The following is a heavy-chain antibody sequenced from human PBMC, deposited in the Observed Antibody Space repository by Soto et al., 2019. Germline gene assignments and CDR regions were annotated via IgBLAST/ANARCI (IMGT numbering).Heavy chain of an antibody. J-gene: IGHJ5*02. D-gene: IGHD3-22*01. CDR2: ISGSGGSI. V-gene: IGHV3-23*01. Sequence: GSLRLSFAASGFTFSCYAMSWVRQAPGKGLEWVSAISGSGGSIYYADSVKVRFTISRDNSKNTLYLEMNSLRAEDTAVYYCASGGYYSHWFDPWGQGTLVTVSS. CDR1: GFTFSCYA. CDR3: ASGGYYSHWFDP.